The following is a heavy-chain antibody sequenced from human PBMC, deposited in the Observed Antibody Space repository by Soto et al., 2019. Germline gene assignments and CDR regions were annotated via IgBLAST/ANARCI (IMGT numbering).Heavy chain of an antibody. D-gene: IGHD6-13*01. CDR1: GFSLSTSGVG. Sequence: SGPTLVNPTQTLTLTCTFSGFSLSTSGVGVGWIRQPPGKALEWLARIDWDDDKYYSTSLKTRLTISKDTSKNQVVLTMTNMDPVDTATYYCARIKPSGIAAAGDYFDYWGQGTLVTVSS. V-gene: IGHV2-70*11. J-gene: IGHJ4*02. CDR2: IDWDDDK. CDR3: ARIKPSGIAAAGDYFDY.